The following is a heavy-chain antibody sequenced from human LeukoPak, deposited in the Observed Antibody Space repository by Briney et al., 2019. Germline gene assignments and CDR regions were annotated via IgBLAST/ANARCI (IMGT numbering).Heavy chain of an antibody. CDR1: GLTFDDYA. V-gene: IGHV3-43*02. CDR3: AKDVGVLSMGFDY. CDR2: ISGDGGRT. J-gene: IGHJ4*02. Sequence: PGGALRLSRAGSGLTFDDYAMHGVRQAPGKGLAGVSLISGDGGRTNYADSVKGRFTISRDNSKNSLYLQMNSLRAEDTALYYCAKDVGVLSMGFDYWGQGTLVTVSS. D-gene: IGHD2-8*01.